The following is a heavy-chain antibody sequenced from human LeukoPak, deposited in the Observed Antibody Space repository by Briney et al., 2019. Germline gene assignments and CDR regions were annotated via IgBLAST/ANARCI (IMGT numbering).Heavy chain of an antibody. V-gene: IGHV3-21*01. CDR3: ARDWADFWSGYYTDAFDI. D-gene: IGHD3-3*01. Sequence: GGSLRLSCAASGFTFSSFAMYWVRQAPGKGLEWVPSISSSSYIYYADSVKGRFTISRDNAKNSLYLQMNSLRAEDTAVYYCARDWADFWSGYYTDAFDIWGQGTMVTVSS. J-gene: IGHJ3*02. CDR1: GFTFSSFA. CDR2: ISSSSYI.